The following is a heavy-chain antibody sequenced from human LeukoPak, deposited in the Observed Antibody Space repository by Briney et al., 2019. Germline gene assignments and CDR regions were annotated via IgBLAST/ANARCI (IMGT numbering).Heavy chain of an antibody. CDR1: GFTFSSYG. CDR2: ISYDGSNK. D-gene: IGHD1-26*01. V-gene: IGHV3-30*18. CDR3: AKDQSGSYYNWLDP. J-gene: IGHJ5*02. Sequence: GGSLRLSCAASGFTFSSYGMHWVRQAPGKGLEWVAVISYDGSNKYYADSVKGRFTISRDNSKNTLYLQMNSLRAEDTAVYYCAKDQSGSYYNWLDPWGQGTLVTVSS.